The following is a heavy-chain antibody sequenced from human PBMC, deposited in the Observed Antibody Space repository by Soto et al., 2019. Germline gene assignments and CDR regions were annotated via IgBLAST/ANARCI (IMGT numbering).Heavy chain of an antibody. D-gene: IGHD3-22*01. CDR3: ARPQDYDDCLDS. Sequence: ASVKVSCKASGYTFTRYNVHWVRQAPGQRLGWMGWINPGSGRTRYSQNFQGRVTFTRDTSANTAYMELSGLISEDTAVYYCARPQDYDDCLDSWXQGTLVTVSS. CDR2: INPGSGRT. J-gene: IGHJ4*02. CDR1: GYTFTRYN. V-gene: IGHV1-3*01.